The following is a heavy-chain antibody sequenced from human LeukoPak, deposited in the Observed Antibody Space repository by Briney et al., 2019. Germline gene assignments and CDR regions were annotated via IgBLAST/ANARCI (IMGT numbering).Heavy chain of an antibody. J-gene: IGHJ5*02. CDR3: ARDNSVEDTAWWFDP. Sequence: ASVKVSCKASGYTFSNYGISWVRQAPGQGLEWMGWISGYNGKTNYAQKFQGRVTMTRDMSTSTDYMELSSLRSEDTAVYYCARDNSVEDTAWWFDPWGQGTLVTVSS. CDR2: ISGYNGKT. CDR1: GYTFSNYG. V-gene: IGHV1-18*01. D-gene: IGHD4-23*01.